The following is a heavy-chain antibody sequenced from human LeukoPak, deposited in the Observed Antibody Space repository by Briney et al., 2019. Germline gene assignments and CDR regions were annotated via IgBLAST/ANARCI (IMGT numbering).Heavy chain of an antibody. CDR2: IYTSGST. J-gene: IGHJ3*02. Sequence: SETLSLTCTVSGGSISSGSYYWSWIRQPAGKGLEWIGRIYTSGSTNYNPSLKSRVTISVDTSKNQFSLKLSSVTAADTAVYYCARGGGGDAFDIWGQGTMVTVSS. CDR1: GGSISSGSYY. D-gene: IGHD3-10*01. V-gene: IGHV4-61*02. CDR3: ARGGGGDAFDI.